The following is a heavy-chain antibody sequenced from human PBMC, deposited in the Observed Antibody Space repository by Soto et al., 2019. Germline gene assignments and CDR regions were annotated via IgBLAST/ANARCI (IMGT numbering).Heavy chain of an antibody. D-gene: IGHD3-3*01. J-gene: IGHJ6*02. V-gene: IGHV4-30-4*01. Sequence: SETLSLTCTVSGGSISRGDYYWSWIRQPPGKGLEWIGSIYYSGSTYYNPSLTRRVTISVDTSKNQFSLKLSSVTPADTAGYDCARDSSPDRVRFLDWSFSYYYYYGMDVWGQGTTVT. CDR3: ARDSSPDRVRFLDWSFSYYYYYGMDV. CDR2: IYYSGST. CDR1: GGSISRGDYY.